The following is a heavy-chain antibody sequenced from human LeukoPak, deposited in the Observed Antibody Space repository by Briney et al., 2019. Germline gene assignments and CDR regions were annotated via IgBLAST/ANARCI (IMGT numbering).Heavy chain of an antibody. CDR3: ARDKSLHDV. Sequence: GGSLRLSCAASGFTFTSYSMNWVRQAPGKGLEWVSSISSSSSYIYYADSVEGRFTISRDNAKNSLYLQMNSLRAEDTAVYYCARDKSLHDVWGKGTTVTVSS. J-gene: IGHJ6*04. CDR2: ISSSSSYI. V-gene: IGHV3-21*01. CDR1: GFTFTSYS.